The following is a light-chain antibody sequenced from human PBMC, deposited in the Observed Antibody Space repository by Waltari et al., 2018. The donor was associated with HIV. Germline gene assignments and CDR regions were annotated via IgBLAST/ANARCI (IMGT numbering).Light chain of an antibody. V-gene: IGKV1-8*01. Sequence: TGDRVTITCRATEDSGSDLAWYQQKPGKAPTLLVSGTSTLQSGVPSRFSGSGSGTAFTLTISCLQSEDVATYFCQQYFTSARTFGQGARVE. J-gene: IGKJ1*01. CDR1: EDSGSD. CDR3: QQYFTSART. CDR2: GTS.